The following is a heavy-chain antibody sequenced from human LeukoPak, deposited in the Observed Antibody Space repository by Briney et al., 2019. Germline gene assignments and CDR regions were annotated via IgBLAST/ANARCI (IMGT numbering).Heavy chain of an antibody. CDR3: ARDGLWFGELLPNAADY. CDR1: GFTFSSYG. Sequence: SGGSLRLSCAASGFTFSSYGMNWVRQAPGKGLEWVAVISYDGSNKYYADSVKGRFTISRDNAKNSLYLQMNSLRAEDTAVYYCARDGLWFGELLPNAADYWGQGTLVTVSS. V-gene: IGHV3-30*03. CDR2: ISYDGSNK. J-gene: IGHJ4*02. D-gene: IGHD3-10*01.